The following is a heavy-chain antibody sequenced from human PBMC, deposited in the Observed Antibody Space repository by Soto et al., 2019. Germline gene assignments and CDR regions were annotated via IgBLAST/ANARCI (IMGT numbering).Heavy chain of an antibody. CDR1: GFTFSSSG. J-gene: IGHJ4*02. D-gene: IGHD1-7*01. Sequence: EVQLLESGGDLVQPGGSLRLSCAASGFTFSSSGMSWVRQAPGKGLEWVSAISASGGSTYYADSVKGRFTISRDNSKNTLYLQRNSRRADDTAIYYCAKPAPLGAGTTRYFDYWGQGSLVTISS. CDR3: AKPAPLGAGTTRYFDY. CDR2: ISASGGST. V-gene: IGHV3-23*01.